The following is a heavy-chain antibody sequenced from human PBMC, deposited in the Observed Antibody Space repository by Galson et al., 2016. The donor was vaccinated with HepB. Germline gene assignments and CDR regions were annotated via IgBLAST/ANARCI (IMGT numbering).Heavy chain of an antibody. Sequence: VKVSCKASGYTFTSYDINWVRQATGQGLEWMGWINPKSGNTGYSQNFQGRVTMTRNTSISTAYMELSSLISEDTAVYYCARGEMAARRVWGYWGQGTLVTVSS. V-gene: IGHV1-8*01. CDR1: GYTFTSYD. J-gene: IGHJ4*02. CDR3: ARGEMAARRVWGY. CDR2: INPKSGNT. D-gene: IGHD6-6*01.